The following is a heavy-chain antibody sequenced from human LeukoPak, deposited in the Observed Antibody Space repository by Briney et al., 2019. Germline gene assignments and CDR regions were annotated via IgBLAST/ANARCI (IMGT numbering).Heavy chain of an antibody. CDR1: GGSISSGGYY. CDR2: IYYSGST. V-gene: IGHV4-31*03. Sequence: SETLSLTCTVSGGSISSGGYYWSWIRQHPGKGLEWIGYIYYSGSTYCNPSLKSRVTISVDTSKNQFSLKLSSVTAADTAVYYCARDCSSTSCYDHDAFDIWGQGTMVTVSS. D-gene: IGHD2-2*01. J-gene: IGHJ3*02. CDR3: ARDCSSTSCYDHDAFDI.